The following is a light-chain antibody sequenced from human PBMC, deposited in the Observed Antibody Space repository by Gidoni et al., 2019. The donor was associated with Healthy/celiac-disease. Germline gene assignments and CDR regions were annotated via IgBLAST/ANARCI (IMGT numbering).Light chain of an antibody. CDR2: RDS. CDR3: QVWDS. J-gene: IGLJ2*01. Sequence: SYELTQPLSVSVALGQTARITCGGNNLGSKNVHWYQQKPGQAPVLVIYRDSNRPSGIPERFSGSNSGNTATLTISRAQAGDEADYYCQVWDSFGGGTKLTVL. V-gene: IGLV3-9*01. CDR1: NLGSKN.